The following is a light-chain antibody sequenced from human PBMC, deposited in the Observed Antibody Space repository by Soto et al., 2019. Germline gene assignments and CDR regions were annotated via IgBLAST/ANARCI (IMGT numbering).Light chain of an antibody. CDR3: QQYNECHFT. Sequence: IVMTQSPVTLSVSPGERATLSCRASHSVISNLAWYQHKPGQAPRLLIYGASIRATGIPARFSGSGSGTEFTLTISSLQSEDFAIYSCQQYNECHFTFGTGSKVDI. CDR1: HSVISN. V-gene: IGKV3D-15*01. J-gene: IGKJ3*01. CDR2: GAS.